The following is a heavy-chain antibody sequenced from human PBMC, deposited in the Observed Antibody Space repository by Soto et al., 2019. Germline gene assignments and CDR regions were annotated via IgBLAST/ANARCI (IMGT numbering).Heavy chain of an antibody. V-gene: IGHV3-48*02. Sequence: GGSLRLSCAASGFTFSSYSMNWVRQAPGKGLEWVSYISSSSSTIYHADSVKGRFTISRDNAKNSLYLQMNSLRDEDTAVYYCARGGRYCSGGSCYGYYYYGMDVWGQGTTVTVSS. CDR2: ISSSSSTI. D-gene: IGHD2-15*01. CDR1: GFTFSSYS. CDR3: ARGGRYCSGGSCYGYYYYGMDV. J-gene: IGHJ6*02.